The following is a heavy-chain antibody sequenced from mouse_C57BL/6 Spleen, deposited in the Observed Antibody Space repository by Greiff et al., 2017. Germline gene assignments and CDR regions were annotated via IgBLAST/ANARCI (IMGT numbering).Heavy chain of an antibody. J-gene: IGHJ2*01. V-gene: IGHV5-6*02. CDR2: ISSGGSYT. CDR3: ARREGFFDY. Sequence: EVMLVESGGDLVKPGGSLKLSCAASGFTFSSYGMSWVRQTPDKRLEWVATISSGGSYTYYPDSVKGRFTISRDNAKNTLYLQMSSLKSEDTAMYYCARREGFFDYWGQGTTLTVSS. CDR1: GFTFSSYG. D-gene: IGHD3-3*01.